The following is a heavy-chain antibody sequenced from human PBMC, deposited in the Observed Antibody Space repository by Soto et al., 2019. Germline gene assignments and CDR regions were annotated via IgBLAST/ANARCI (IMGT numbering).Heavy chain of an antibody. J-gene: IGHJ6*03. D-gene: IGHD2-8*01. Sequence: EVQLLESGGGLVQPGGSLRLSCAASGFTFNNYAISWVRQAPGKGLEWVSTITGSGDSAYYADSVKGRFIISRDNSKNTLYMQMHSLGAEDSAIYYCEKGSATNYYYHMDVWGGGTTVTVSS. CDR2: ITGSGDSA. V-gene: IGHV3-23*01. CDR1: GFTFNNYA. CDR3: EKGSATNYYYHMDV.